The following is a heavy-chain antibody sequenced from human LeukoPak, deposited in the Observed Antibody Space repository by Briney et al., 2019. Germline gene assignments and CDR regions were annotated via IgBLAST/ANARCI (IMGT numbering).Heavy chain of an antibody. CDR2: ISWDGGST. Sequence: GGSLRLSCAASGFTFDDYTMHWVRQAPGKGLEXXXXISWDGGSTYYADSVKGRFTISRDNSKNSLYLQMNSLRTEDTALYYCAKDKRLGDGYNYSDYWGQGTLVTVSS. J-gene: IGHJ4*02. V-gene: IGHV3-43*01. CDR3: AKDKRLGDGYNYSDY. D-gene: IGHD5-24*01. CDR1: GFTFDDYT.